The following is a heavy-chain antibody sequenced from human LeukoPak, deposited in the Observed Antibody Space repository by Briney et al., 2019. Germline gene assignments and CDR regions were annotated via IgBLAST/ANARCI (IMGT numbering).Heavy chain of an antibody. V-gene: IGHV4-59*08. D-gene: IGHD3-22*01. CDR3: ASLAYYDSSGYSD. CDR1: GASISRYY. Sequence: SETLSLTCTAPGASISRYYWSWLRQPPAKRHQPIGSIHYSGSTNYNPSLKTRVTLSVDTSNNQFSLKLSSVTPTHTAVYSYASLAYYDSSGYSDWGQGTLVTVSS. J-gene: IGHJ4*02. CDR2: IHYSGST.